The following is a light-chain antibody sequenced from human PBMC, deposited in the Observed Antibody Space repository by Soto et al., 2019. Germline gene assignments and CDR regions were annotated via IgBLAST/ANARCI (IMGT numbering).Light chain of an antibody. J-gene: IGLJ2*01. CDR2: AVS. Sequence: QSALTQPASVSGSPGQSITISCTGTSSDVGGYNHVSWYQHSPGKAPKLILFAVSDRPSGVSHRFSGSKSGNTASLTISGLQAEDDAYYCCCSYTSLSTVVFGGGTKVTVL. CDR1: SSDVGGYNH. CDR3: CSYTSLSTVV. V-gene: IGLV2-14*01.